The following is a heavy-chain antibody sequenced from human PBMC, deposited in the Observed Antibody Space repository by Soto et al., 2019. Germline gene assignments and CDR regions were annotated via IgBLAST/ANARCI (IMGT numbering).Heavy chain of an antibody. D-gene: IGHD5-18*01. CDR3: GRGGSDSPMAPGY. J-gene: IGHJ4*02. CDR2: INPDGSAT. Sequence: GGSLRLSCAASGFTFSSYWMHWVRQAPGKGLVWVSRINPDGSATNYADSVKGRFTISRDNAKNTLYLQMNSLRAEDTAVFYCGRGGSDSPMAPGYWGQGTLVTVYS. V-gene: IGHV3-74*01. CDR1: GFTFSSYW.